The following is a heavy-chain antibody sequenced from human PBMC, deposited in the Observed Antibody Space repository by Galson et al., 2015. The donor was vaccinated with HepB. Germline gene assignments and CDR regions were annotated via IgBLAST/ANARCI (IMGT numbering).Heavy chain of an antibody. Sequence: SVKVSCKASGGTFSSYAISWVRQAPGQGLEWMGGIIPIFGTANYAQKFQGRVTITADESTSTAYMELSSLRSEDTAVYYCARDSGSYSIWGYWGQGTLVTVSS. CDR3: ARDSGSYSIWGY. J-gene: IGHJ4*02. D-gene: IGHD1-26*01. CDR1: GGTFSSYA. CDR2: IIPIFGTA. V-gene: IGHV1-69*13.